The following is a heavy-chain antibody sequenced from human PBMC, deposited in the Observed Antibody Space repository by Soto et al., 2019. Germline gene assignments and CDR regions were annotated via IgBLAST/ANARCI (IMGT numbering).Heavy chain of an antibody. CDR3: AIVAGDFWSVPGPDP. D-gene: IGHD3-3*01. J-gene: IGHJ5*02. CDR1: GYTFTSYG. V-gene: IGHV1-18*01. CDR2: ISAYNGNT. Sequence: ASVKVSCKASGYTFTSYGISWVRQAPGQGLEWMGWISAYNGNTNYAQKLQGRVTMTTDTSTSTAYMELRSLRSDDTAVYYCAIVAGDFWSVPGPDPWGQGTLVTVSS.